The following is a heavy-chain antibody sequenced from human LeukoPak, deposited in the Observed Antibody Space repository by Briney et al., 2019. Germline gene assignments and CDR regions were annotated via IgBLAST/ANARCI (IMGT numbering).Heavy chain of an antibody. V-gene: IGHV3-30*18. CDR3: AKEFPSPIYGMDV. CDR1: GFTFSNYW. CDR2: ISYDGSNK. Sequence: GGSLRLSCAASGFTFSNYWMIWVRQAPGKGLEWVAVISYDGSNKYYADSVKGRFTISRDNSKNTLYLQMDSLTAEDTAVYYCAKEFPSPIYGMDVWGQGTTVTVSS. J-gene: IGHJ6*02.